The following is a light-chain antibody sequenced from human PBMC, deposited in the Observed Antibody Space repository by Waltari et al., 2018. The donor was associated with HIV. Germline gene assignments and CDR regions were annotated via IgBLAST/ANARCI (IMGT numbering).Light chain of an antibody. Sequence: QTALTQPAYVLGSPRQEITISCHGNSRVVGSYKVVSWYQQHPGKAPKLMIYEDNKRPSGVSNRFSGSKSGNTASLTISGLQAEDEADYYCCSYTGSTTWVFGGGTKLTVL. CDR1: SRVVGSYKV. V-gene: IGLV2-23*01. CDR2: EDN. CDR3: CSYTGSTTWV. J-gene: IGLJ3*02.